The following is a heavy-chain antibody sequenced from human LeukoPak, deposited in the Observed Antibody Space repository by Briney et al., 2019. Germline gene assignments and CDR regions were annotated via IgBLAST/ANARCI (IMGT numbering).Heavy chain of an antibody. CDR1: GGSISSYY. V-gene: IGHV4-59*01. CDR2: IYYSGST. Sequence: PSETLSLTCTVPGGSISSYYWSWIRQPPGKGLEWIGYIYYSGSTNYNPSLKSRVTISVDTSKNQFSLKLSSVTAADTAVYYCARGVRQQLVRGYWFDPWGQGTLVTVSS. D-gene: IGHD6-13*01. J-gene: IGHJ5*02. CDR3: ARGVRQQLVRGYWFDP.